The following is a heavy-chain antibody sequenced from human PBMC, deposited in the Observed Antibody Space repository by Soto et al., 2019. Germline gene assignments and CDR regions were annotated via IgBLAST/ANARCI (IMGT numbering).Heavy chain of an antibody. CDR1: VGTFSSYA. J-gene: IGHJ4*02. Sequence: QVQLVQSGAEVRQPASSVKVSCKTSVGTFSSYAISWVRQAPGQGLEWMGGIVPIVDTSTYAQKFQGRVTITADESTSTVYMELSSLRSDDTAVYYCVRVVAIPGYPDNWGQGTLVTVSS. CDR3: VRVVAIPGYPDN. V-gene: IGHV1-69*12. D-gene: IGHD5-12*01. CDR2: IVPIVDTS.